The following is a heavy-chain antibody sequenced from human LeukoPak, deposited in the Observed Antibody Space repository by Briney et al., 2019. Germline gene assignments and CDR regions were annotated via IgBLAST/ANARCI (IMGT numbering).Heavy chain of an antibody. V-gene: IGHV3-11*01. CDR1: GFTFSDYY. J-gene: IGHJ4*02. CDR2: ISSSGSTI. Sequence: GGSLRLSCAASGFTFSDYYMSWIRQAPGKGLEWVSYISSSGSTIYYADSVKGRFTISRDNSKNTLYLQMNSLRAEDTAVYYCAKVNRQSGWYGSDFDYWGQGTLVTVSS. CDR3: AKVNRQSGWYGSDFDY. D-gene: IGHD6-19*01.